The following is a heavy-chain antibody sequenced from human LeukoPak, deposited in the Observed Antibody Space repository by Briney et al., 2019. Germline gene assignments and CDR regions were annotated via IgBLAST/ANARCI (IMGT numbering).Heavy chain of an antibody. CDR2: VHYSGDT. J-gene: IGHJ2*01. D-gene: IGHD2-2*01. CDR3: ARVYQWYCDL. Sequence: SETLSLTCTVSGGSITSYHWACIRQSPGKGLESIGRVHYSGDTKYNPSLQSRVTMSLDASKKQFSLHLTSVTAADTAVYYCARVYQWYCDLWARGTLVTVSS. CDR1: GGSITSYH. V-gene: IGHV4-59*01.